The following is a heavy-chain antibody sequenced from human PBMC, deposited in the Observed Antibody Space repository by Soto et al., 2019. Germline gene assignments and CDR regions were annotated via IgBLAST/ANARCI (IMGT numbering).Heavy chain of an antibody. Sequence: SQTRSLTCAISGDNVSSHSAAWNWIRQSPSRGLEWLGRTYYRSKWYNDYAVSVKSRITINPDTSKNQFSLQLNSVTPEDTAVYYCARDRVAVADNWFDPWGQGTLVTVSS. V-gene: IGHV6-1*01. CDR1: GDNVSSHSAA. D-gene: IGHD6-19*01. J-gene: IGHJ5*02. CDR3: ARDRVAVADNWFDP. CDR2: TYYRSKWYN.